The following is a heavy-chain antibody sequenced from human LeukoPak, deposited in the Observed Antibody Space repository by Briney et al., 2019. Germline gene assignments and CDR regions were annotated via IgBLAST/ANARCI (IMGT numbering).Heavy chain of an antibody. CDR3: ARVLVGGGSYYKAIDY. J-gene: IGHJ4*02. CDR2: INPNSGGT. CDR1: GYTFTGYY. V-gene: IGHV1-2*02. D-gene: IGHD1-26*01. Sequence: ASVKVSCKASGYTFTGYYMHWVRQAPGQGLEWMGWINPNSGGTNYAQKFQGRVTMTRDTSISTAYMELSRLRSDDTAVYYCARVLVGGGSYYKAIDYWGQGTLVTVSS.